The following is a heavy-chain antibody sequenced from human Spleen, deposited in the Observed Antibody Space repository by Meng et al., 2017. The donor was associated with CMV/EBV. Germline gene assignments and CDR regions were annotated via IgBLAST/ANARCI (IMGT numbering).Heavy chain of an antibody. J-gene: IGHJ4*02. CDR3: ARGRDAYNMNYFVF. CDR2: IHPHRGDT. V-gene: IGHV1-2*02. Sequence: ASVKVSCKASGYTFTAHYFHWVRQAPGQGLEWMGWIHPHRGDTNYAQQFQGRVTISADRSTSTAYMELSSLRSEDTGLYYCARGRDAYNMNYFVFWGQGTLVTVSS. CDR1: GYTFTAHY. D-gene: IGHD5-24*01.